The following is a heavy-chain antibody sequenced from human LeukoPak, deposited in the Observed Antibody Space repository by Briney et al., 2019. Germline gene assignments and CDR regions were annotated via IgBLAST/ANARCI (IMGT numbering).Heavy chain of an antibody. D-gene: IGHD3-10*01. Sequence: SQTLSLTCAISGDRVSSNSAAWTRIRQSPSRALAWLGRTYYRSKWYNDYAVSVKSRITINPDTSKNQFSLQLNSVTPEDTAVYYCARNYYGSGDAFDIWGQGTMVTVSS. CDR2: TYYRSKWYN. CDR1: GDRVSSNSAA. J-gene: IGHJ3*02. CDR3: ARNYYGSGDAFDI. V-gene: IGHV6-1*01.